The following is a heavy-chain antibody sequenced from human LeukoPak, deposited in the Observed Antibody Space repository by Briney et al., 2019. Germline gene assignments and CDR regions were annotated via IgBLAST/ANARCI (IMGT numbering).Heavy chain of an antibody. J-gene: IGHJ4*02. V-gene: IGHV3-23*01. CDR1: GFTFSSYA. CDR3: ARVLDYGDLEPHLDY. CDR2: ISGSGGST. Sequence: PGGSLRLSCAASGFTFSSYAMSWVRQAPGKGLEWVSAISGSGGSTYYADSVKGRFTISRDNAKNSLYLQMNSLRAEDTAVYYCARVLDYGDLEPHLDYWGQGTLVTVSS. D-gene: IGHD4-17*01.